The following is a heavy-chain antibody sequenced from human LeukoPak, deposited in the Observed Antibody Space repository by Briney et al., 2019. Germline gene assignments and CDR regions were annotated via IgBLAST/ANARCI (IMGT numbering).Heavy chain of an antibody. CDR1: SYTLTNYG. CDR2: ISAYNGNT. V-gene: IGHV1-18*01. J-gene: IGHJ3*02. CDR3: ARDQDPGAFDI. Sequence: GSVTFSCKASSYTLTNYGTSWVRQAPGQGLEWMGWISAYNGNTNYAQNLQGRVTMATDTSTNTAYMELRSLRSDDTAVYYCARDQDPGAFDIWGQGTMVTVSS.